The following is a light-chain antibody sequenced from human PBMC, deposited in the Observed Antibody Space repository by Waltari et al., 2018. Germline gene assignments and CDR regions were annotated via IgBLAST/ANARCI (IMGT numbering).Light chain of an antibody. CDR3: CSYSTSGSWM. J-gene: IGLJ3*02. CDR2: SVT. V-gene: IGLV2-23*02. CDR1: SSNIGDYNL. Sequence: QSALTQPASVSGSPGQSITIPCTGTSSNIGDYNLVSWFQHHPVKVPELVMYSVTKRPSGISDRFSGSKSGNTASLTISALQADDEADYYCCSYSTSGSWMFGGGTK.